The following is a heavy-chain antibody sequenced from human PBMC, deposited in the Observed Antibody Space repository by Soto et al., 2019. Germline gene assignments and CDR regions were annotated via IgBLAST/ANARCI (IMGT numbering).Heavy chain of an antibody. CDR1: GGSISSYY. J-gene: IGHJ6*02. Sequence: PSETLSLTCTVSGGSISSYYWSWIRQPPGKGLEWIGYIYYSGSTNYNPSLKSRVTISVDTSKNQFSLKLSSVTAADTAVYYCARDQVLYSSSWPDYYVMDVWGQGTTVTVSS. CDR2: IYYSGST. V-gene: IGHV4-59*01. D-gene: IGHD6-13*01. CDR3: ARDQVLYSSSWPDYYVMDV.